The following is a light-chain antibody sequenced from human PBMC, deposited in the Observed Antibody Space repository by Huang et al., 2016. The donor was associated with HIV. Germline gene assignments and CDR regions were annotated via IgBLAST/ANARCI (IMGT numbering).Light chain of an antibody. CDR1: QSLVHSDGNTY. J-gene: IGKJ2*01. Sequence: DVVMTQSPLSLPVTLGQPASISCRSSQSLVHSDGNTYLNWFQQRPGQSPRRLIYKVSPRDSGVPDRFSGSGSGTDFTLKISRVEAEDVGVYYCMQGTHWPPYTFGQGTKLEIK. CDR2: KVS. V-gene: IGKV2-30*02. CDR3: MQGTHWPPYT.